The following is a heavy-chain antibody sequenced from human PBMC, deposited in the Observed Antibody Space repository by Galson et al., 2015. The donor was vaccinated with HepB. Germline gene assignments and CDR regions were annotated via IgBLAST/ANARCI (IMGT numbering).Heavy chain of an antibody. D-gene: IGHD2-15*01. J-gene: IGHJ6*02. Sequence: SLGLSGAASGFPFSNAWMSWVRQAPGKGLEGVGRIKSKTDGGTTDYAAPVKGRFTISRDDSRNTLYLPMNSLKTEDGAVYYCTTVRDSGSGVVFGVYYYYGMDVWGQGTTVTVSS. CDR2: IKSKTDGGTT. CDR1: GFPFSNAW. CDR3: TTVRDSGSGVVFGVYYYYGMDV. V-gene: IGHV3-15*01.